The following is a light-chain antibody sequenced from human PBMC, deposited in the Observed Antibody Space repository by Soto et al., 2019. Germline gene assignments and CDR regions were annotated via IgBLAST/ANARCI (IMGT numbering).Light chain of an antibody. CDR3: QQGNSFPPT. Sequence: DIQMTQSPSSVSASVGDRVTITCRASQGIRSWLAWYQQKPGKAPKLLIYAASNLQSGVPSRFSGSGSETDFTLTISSLQPADFATYYCQQGNSFPPTFGQGTKVEIK. J-gene: IGKJ1*01. V-gene: IGKV1-12*01. CDR2: AAS. CDR1: QGIRSW.